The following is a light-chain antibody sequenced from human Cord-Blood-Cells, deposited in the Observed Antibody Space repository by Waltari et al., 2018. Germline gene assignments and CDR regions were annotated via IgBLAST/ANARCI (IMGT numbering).Light chain of an antibody. Sequence: DIVMTQSPASLAGPPGGRATINSKSSPSVLYSSNNKNYLAWYQQKPGQPPKLLIYWASTRESGVPDRFSGSGSGTDFTLTISSLQAEDVAVYYCQQYYSTPLTFGGGTKVEIK. CDR1: PSVLYSSNNKNY. J-gene: IGKJ4*01. CDR2: WAS. V-gene: IGKV4-1*01. CDR3: QQYYSTPLT.